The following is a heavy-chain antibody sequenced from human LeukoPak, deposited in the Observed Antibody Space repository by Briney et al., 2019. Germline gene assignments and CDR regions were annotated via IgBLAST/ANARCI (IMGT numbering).Heavy chain of an antibody. V-gene: IGHV5-51*01. CDR1: GYIFTTYC. D-gene: IGHD2-2*03. Sequence: GESLKISCEASGYIFTTYCIAWVRQMPGKGLECMAIVFPGDSNTRYSPSFQGQVTISADKSISTAYLQWSSLKASDTAMYYCARRSGYCSNNICYSDDAFDIWGQGTMVTVSS. CDR2: VFPGDSNT. J-gene: IGHJ3*02. CDR3: ARRSGYCSNNICYSDDAFDI.